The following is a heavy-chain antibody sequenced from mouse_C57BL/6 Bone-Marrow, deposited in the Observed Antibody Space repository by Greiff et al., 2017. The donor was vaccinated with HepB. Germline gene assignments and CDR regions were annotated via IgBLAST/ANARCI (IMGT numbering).Heavy chain of an antibody. CDR1: GYTFTSYW. V-gene: IGHV1-72*01. Sequence: QSCKASGYTFTSYWMHWVKQRPGRGLEWIGRIDPNSGGTKYNEKFKSKATLTVDKPSSTAYMQLSSLTSEDSAVYYCARGLITTVVAPFGYWGQGTTLTVSS. CDR2: IDPNSGGT. D-gene: IGHD1-1*01. J-gene: IGHJ2*01. CDR3: ARGLITTVVAPFGY.